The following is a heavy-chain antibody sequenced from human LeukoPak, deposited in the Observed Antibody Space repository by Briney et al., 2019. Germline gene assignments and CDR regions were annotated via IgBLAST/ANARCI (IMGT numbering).Heavy chain of an antibody. CDR1: GFTFSSYA. J-gene: IGHJ5*02. D-gene: IGHD6-13*01. CDR2: ISYDGSNK. CDR3: ARDRIAATATDWFDP. Sequence: GGSLRLSCAASGFTFSSYAMPWVRQAPGKGLEWVAVISYDGSNKYYADSVKGRFTISRDNSKNMLYLQVNSLRDEDTAVFYCARDRIAATATDWFDPWGQGTVVTVSS. V-gene: IGHV3-30*04.